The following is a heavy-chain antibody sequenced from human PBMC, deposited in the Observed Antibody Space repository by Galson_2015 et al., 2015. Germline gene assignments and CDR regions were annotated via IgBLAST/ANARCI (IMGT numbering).Heavy chain of an antibody. Sequence: TPSLTRTVSCGSLSRGGYSWRWIPQHPGQGLEWIGEIYYSGSTYYNPSLKSRVTISVDTSKNQFSLKLSSVTAADTAVYYCARERDSGYSSPEPVFDYWGQGTLVTVSS. CDR3: ARERDSGYSSPEPVFDY. CDR1: CGSLSRGGYS. CDR2: IYYSGST. D-gene: IGHD3-22*01. V-gene: IGHV4-31*03. J-gene: IGHJ4*02.